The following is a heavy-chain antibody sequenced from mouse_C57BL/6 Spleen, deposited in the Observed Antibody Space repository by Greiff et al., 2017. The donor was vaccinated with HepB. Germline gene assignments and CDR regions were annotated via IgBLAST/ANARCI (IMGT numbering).Heavy chain of an antibody. CDR1: GYTFTSYC. J-gene: IGHJ2*01. CDR3: AIYYYDYDGGFDY. D-gene: IGHD2-4*01. V-gene: IGHV1-7*01. CDR2: INPSSGYT. Sequence: QVQLKQSGAELAKPGASVKLSCKASGYTFTSYCMHWVKQRPGQGLEWIGYINPSSGYTKYNQKFKDKATLTADKSSSKAYMQLSSLTYEDSAVYYCAIYYYDYDGGFDYWGQGTTLTVSS.